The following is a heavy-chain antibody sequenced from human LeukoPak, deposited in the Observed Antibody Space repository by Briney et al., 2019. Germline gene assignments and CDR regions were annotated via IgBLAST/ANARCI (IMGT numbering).Heavy chain of an antibody. Sequence: GRSLRLSCAASGFIFSNYGMHWVRQAPGKRLEWVAVIWNDGSETFHADSVKGRFRIARDNSKSTLYLQMNSLRAEDTAVYFCARDMGRAWYGPPDYWGQGTLVTVSS. CDR2: IWNDGSET. CDR3: ARDMGRAWYGPPDY. D-gene: IGHD6-13*01. V-gene: IGHV3-33*01. J-gene: IGHJ4*02. CDR1: GFIFSNYG.